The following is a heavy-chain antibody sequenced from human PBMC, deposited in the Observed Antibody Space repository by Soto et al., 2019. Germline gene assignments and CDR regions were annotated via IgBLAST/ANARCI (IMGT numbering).Heavy chain of an antibody. CDR3: ARRYEGWSDP. V-gene: IGHV4-39*01. Sequence: PSEPLSLTYTVSGASITNISYYWGWIRQPPGKGLEWIGSIYYSGSTYYNPSLKSRVTISVDTSKNQFSLKLSSVTAADTAVYYCARRYEGWSDPWGQG. CDR2: IYYSGST. CDR1: GASITNISYY. J-gene: IGHJ5*02. D-gene: IGHD1-1*01.